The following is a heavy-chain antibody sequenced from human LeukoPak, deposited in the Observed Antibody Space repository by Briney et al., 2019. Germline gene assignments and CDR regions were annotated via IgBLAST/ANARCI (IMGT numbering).Heavy chain of an antibody. CDR3: ARHRYDYVWGSYRPGPFDI. Sequence: SETLSLTCAVYGGSFSGYYWSWIRQPPGKGLEWIGEINHSGSTNYNPSLKSRVTISVDTSKNQFFLKLSSVTAADTAVYYCARHRYDYVWGSYRPGPFDIWGQGTMVTVSS. V-gene: IGHV4-34*01. J-gene: IGHJ3*02. D-gene: IGHD3-16*02. CDR2: INHSGST. CDR1: GGSFSGYY.